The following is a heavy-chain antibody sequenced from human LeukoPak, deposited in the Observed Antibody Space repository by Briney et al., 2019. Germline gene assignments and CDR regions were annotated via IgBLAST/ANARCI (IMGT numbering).Heavy chain of an antibody. V-gene: IGHV3-7*01. CDR3: ARMSSYCDY. CDR2: IKPDGSEK. D-gene: IGHD2-2*01. CDR1: GFTFSNAW. J-gene: IGHJ4*02. Sequence: GGSLRLSCAASGFTFSNAWMSWVRQTPGKGLESVATIKPDGSEKYYVDSVKGRFTISRDNAKSSLYLQMNSLRVEDTGVYFCARMSSYCDYWGQGTLVTVSS.